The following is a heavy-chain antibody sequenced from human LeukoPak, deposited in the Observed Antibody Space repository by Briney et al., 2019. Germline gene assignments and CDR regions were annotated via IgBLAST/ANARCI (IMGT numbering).Heavy chain of an antibody. CDR2: ISSSSSYI. CDR1: GFTFSSYS. D-gene: IGHD1-26*01. Sequence: GGSLRLSCAASGFTFSSYSMNWVRQAPGKGLEWVSSISSSSSYIYYADSVKGRFTISRDNAKNSLYLQMNSLRAEDTAVYYCARARIVGATNLDYWGQGTLVTVSS. CDR3: ARARIVGATNLDY. V-gene: IGHV3-21*01. J-gene: IGHJ4*02.